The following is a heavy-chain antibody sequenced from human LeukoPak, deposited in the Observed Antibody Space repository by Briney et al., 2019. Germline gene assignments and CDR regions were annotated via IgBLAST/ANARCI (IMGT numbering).Heavy chain of an antibody. V-gene: IGHV3-11*01. J-gene: IGHJ3*02. CDR3: AREVLLWFGELLKRNAFDI. D-gene: IGHD3-10*01. CDR1: GFTFSDYY. Sequence: GGSLRLSCAASGFTFSDYYMSWIRQAPGKGLEWVSYVSVRGITINYADSVKGRFTISRDNSKNTLYLQMNSLRAEDTAVYYCAREVLLWFGELLKRNAFDIWGQGTMVTVSS. CDR2: VSVRGITI.